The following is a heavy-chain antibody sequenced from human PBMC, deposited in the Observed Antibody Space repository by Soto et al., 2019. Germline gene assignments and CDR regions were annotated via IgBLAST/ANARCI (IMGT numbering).Heavy chain of an antibody. J-gene: IGHJ6*02. V-gene: IGHV3-48*03. CDR1: GFTFSSYE. D-gene: IGHD3-3*01. CDR2: ISSSGSTI. CDR3: ARNMYYDFWSGKVNYGMDV. Sequence: LRLSCAASGFTFSSYEMNWVRQAPGKGLEWVSYISSSGSTIYYADSVKGRFTISRDNAKNSLYLQMNSLRAEDTAVYYCARNMYYDFWSGKVNYGMDVWGQGTTVTVSS.